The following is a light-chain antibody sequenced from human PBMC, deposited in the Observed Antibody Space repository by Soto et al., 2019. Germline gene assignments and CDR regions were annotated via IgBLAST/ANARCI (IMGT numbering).Light chain of an antibody. V-gene: IGKV1-27*01. CDR1: QGISNY. Sequence: DIQMTQSPSSLSASVGDRVTITCRASQGISNYLAWFQQKPAKAPKLLIYVASTLRSGVPSRFSGSGSGTDFTLTISSLQPEDVATYYCQKYNSAPRTFGQGTKVEIK. CDR3: QKYNSAPRT. CDR2: VAS. J-gene: IGKJ1*01.